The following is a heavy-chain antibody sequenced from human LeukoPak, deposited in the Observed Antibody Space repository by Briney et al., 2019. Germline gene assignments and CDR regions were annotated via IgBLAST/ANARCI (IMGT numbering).Heavy chain of an antibody. D-gene: IGHD3-22*01. Sequence: SETLSLTGTVSGGSISSYYWSWIRQPPGKGLEWIGYIYYSGSTNYNPSLKSRFTISVDTSKNQFSLKLSSVTAADTAVYYCARSHDSSGYGDWGQGTLVTVSS. V-gene: IGHV4-59*08. J-gene: IGHJ4*02. CDR1: GGSISSYY. CDR2: IYYSGST. CDR3: ARSHDSSGYGD.